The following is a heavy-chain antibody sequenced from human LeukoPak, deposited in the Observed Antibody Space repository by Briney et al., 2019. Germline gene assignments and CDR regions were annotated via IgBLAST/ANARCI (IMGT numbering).Heavy chain of an antibody. Sequence: GESLKISWKGPGYSFTSYWIGWVRQLPGKGLEWMGIIYPGDFDTRYSPSCQGQVTISADESISTAYLQWSSLKASDTAMDYCAREGRATSDYWGQGTLVTASS. D-gene: IGHD2-2*01. CDR3: AREGRATSDY. CDR2: IYPGDFDT. V-gene: IGHV5-51*01. J-gene: IGHJ4*02. CDR1: GYSFTSYW.